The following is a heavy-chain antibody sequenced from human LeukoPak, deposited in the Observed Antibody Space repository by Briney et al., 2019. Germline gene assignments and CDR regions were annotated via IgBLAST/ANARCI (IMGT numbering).Heavy chain of an antibody. CDR3: ARCILSSSWYLDY. Sequence: GTSVKVSCKASGFTFTRSAMQWVRQARGQRLEWIGWIVVGSGNTNYAQKFQERVTISRDMSTSTAYMELSSLRSEDTAVYYCARCILSSSWYLDYWGQGILVTVSS. D-gene: IGHD6-13*01. CDR2: IVVGSGNT. CDR1: GFTFTRSA. V-gene: IGHV1-58*02. J-gene: IGHJ4*02.